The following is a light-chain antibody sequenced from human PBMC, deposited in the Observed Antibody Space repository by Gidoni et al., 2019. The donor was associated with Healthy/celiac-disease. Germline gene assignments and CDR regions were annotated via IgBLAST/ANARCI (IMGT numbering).Light chain of an antibody. J-gene: IGLJ2*01. CDR2: GNS. Sequence: QSLLTQPPSVSGAPGQRVPISCTGSSSNIGAGYDVHWYQHLPGTAPKLLLYGNSNRPSGVPDRFSGSKSGTSASLAITGLQAEDEADYYCQSYDSSLSGSVFGGGTKLTVL. CDR1: SSNIGAGYD. V-gene: IGLV1-40*01. CDR3: QSYDSSLSGSV.